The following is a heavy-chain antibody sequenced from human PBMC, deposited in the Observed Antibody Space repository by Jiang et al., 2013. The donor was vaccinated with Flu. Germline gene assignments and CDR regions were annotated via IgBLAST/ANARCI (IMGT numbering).Heavy chain of an antibody. J-gene: IGHJ4*02. CDR3: AKGLLADY. V-gene: IGHV3-9*01. CDR1: GFTFDDYA. CDR2: ISWNSGSI. D-gene: IGHD2-15*01. Sequence: VQLVESGGGLVQPGRSLRLSCAASGFTFDDYAMHWVRQAPGKGLEWVSGISWNSGSIGYADSVKGRFTISRDNAKNSLYLQMNSLRAEDTALYYCAKGLLADYWGQGTLVTVSS.